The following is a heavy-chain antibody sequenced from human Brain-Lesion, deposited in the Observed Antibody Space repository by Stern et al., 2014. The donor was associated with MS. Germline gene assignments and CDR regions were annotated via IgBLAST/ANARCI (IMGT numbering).Heavy chain of an antibody. CDR3: ARHDSVPRPSQLYSARDRGPGYFDY. CDR1: GGSISSSTYY. V-gene: IGHV4-39*01. D-gene: IGHD1-26*01. CDR2: IYYSGFT. J-gene: IGHJ4*02. Sequence: VQLVESGPGLVKPSETLSLTCTVSGGSISSSTYYWAWIRQPPGKGLEWIGNIYYSGFTYYNPSLKSRVTISVDMSKNQFSLKRSSVTAADTAIYYCARHDSVPRPSQLYSARDRGPGYFDYWGQGTLVTVSS.